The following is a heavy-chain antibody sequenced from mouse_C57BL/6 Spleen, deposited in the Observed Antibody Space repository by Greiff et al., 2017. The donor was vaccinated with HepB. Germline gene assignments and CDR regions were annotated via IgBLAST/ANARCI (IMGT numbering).Heavy chain of an antibody. CDR3: AREENYGRSWFAY. CDR2: IYPGDGDT. Sequence: VQLQESGPELVKPGASVKISCKASGYAFSSSWMNWVKQRPGKGLEWIGRIYPGDGDTNYNGKFKGKATLTADKSSSTAYMQLSSLTSEDSAVYFCAREENYGRSWFAYWGQGTLVTVSA. CDR1: GYAFSSSW. V-gene: IGHV1-82*01. D-gene: IGHD1-1*02. J-gene: IGHJ3*01.